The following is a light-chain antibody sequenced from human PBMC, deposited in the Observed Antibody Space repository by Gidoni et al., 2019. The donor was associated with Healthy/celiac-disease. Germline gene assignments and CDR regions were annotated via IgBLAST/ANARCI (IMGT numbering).Light chain of an antibody. CDR3: SSYAGSNNVV. CDR2: EVS. V-gene: IGLV2-8*01. J-gene: IGLJ2*01. Sequence: QSALTQPPSASWSPGPSVTISCTGTSSDVGGYNYVSWYQQHPGKAPKLMIYEVSKRPSGVPDRFSGSKSGNTASLTVSGLQAEDEADYYCSSYAGSNNVVFGGGTKLTVL. CDR1: SSDVGGYNY.